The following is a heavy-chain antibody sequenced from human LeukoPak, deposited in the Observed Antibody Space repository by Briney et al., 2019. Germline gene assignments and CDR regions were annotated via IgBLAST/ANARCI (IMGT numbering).Heavy chain of an antibody. J-gene: IGHJ4*02. CDR2: IYPDDSDT. D-gene: IGHD6-6*01. CDR1: GYNFNNYW. V-gene: IGHV5-51*01. CDR3: ARGMGYSSSSGLDY. Sequence: GESLKISCKGSGYNFNNYWIGWVRQMPGKGLDWMGIIYPDDSDTRYSPSFQGQVTISADKSISTAYLQWSSLKASDTAMYYCARGMGYSSSSGLDYWGQGTLVTVSS.